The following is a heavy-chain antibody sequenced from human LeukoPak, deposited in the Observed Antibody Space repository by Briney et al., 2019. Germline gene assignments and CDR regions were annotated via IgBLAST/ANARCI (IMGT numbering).Heavy chain of an antibody. CDR3: ARGIIAARTYYFDY. Sequence: ASVKVSCKASGGTFSSYAISWVRQAPGQGLEWMGGIIPIFGTANYAQKFQGRVTITTDESTSTAYMELSSPRSEDTAVYYCARGIIAARTYYFDYWGQGTLVTVSS. D-gene: IGHD6-6*01. J-gene: IGHJ4*02. V-gene: IGHV1-69*05. CDR1: GGTFSSYA. CDR2: IIPIFGTA.